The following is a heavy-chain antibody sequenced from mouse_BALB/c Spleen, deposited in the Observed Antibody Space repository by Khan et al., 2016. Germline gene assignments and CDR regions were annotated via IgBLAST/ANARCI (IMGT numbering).Heavy chain of an antibody. CDR1: GFTFKTYS. J-gene: IGHJ4*01. V-gene: IGHV10-1*02. Sequence: EVQLVESGGGLVQPKGSLKLSCAASGFTFKTYSMHWVRQAPGKGLEWIARIRSKSNNFATYYADSVKDRLTNSRDDLQYMISLQMNTFQTEDTAMYYCVRDAYYPYALDYWGQGTSVTVSS. D-gene: IGHD1-1*01. CDR3: VRDAYYPYALDY. CDR2: IRSKSNNFAT.